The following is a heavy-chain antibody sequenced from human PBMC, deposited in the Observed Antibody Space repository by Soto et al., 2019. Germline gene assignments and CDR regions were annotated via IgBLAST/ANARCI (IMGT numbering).Heavy chain of an antibody. Sequence: SETLSLTCTVSGGSISSYYWSWIRQPPGKGLEWIGYIYYSGSTNYNPSLKSRVTISVDTSKNQFSLKLSSVTAADTAVYYCARRSGWYVADYYYYMDVWGKGTTVTVSS. CDR3: ARRSGWYVADYYYYMDV. CDR2: IYYSGST. D-gene: IGHD6-19*01. V-gene: IGHV4-59*08. CDR1: GGSISSYY. J-gene: IGHJ6*03.